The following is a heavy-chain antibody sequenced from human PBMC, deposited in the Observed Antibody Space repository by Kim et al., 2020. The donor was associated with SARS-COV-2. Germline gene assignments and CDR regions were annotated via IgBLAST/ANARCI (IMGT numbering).Heavy chain of an antibody. D-gene: IGHD1-7*01. Sequence: YADSVKGRFTISRDNAKNTLYLQMNSLRAEDTAVYYCAKGELYYYYGMDVWGQGTTVTVSS. CDR3: AKGELYYYYGMDV. J-gene: IGHJ6*02. V-gene: IGHV3-23*01.